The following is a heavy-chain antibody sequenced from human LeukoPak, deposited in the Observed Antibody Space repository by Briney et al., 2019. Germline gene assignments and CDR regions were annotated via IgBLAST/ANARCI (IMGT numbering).Heavy chain of an antibody. V-gene: IGHV4-34*01. CDR1: GGSFSGYY. J-gene: IGHJ4*02. D-gene: IGHD6-19*01. Sequence: PSETLSLTCAVYGGSFSGYYWSWIRQPPGKGLEWIGEINHSGSTNYNPSLKSRVTISVDTSKNQFSLKLSSVTAADTAVYYCARGGGASGGWYYYWGQGTLVTVSS. CDR2: INHSGST. CDR3: ARGGGASGGWYYY.